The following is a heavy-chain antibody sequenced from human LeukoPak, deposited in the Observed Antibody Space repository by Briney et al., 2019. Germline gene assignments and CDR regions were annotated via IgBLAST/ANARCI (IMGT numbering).Heavy chain of an antibody. CDR3: ATKVSSSWYQFWDY. CDR2: FGPEDGET. CDR1: GYTLTELS. Sequence: ASVKVSCKVSGYTLTELSMHWVRQAPGKGLEWMGGFGPEDGETIYAQKFQGRVTMTEDTSTDTAYMELSSLRSEDTAVYYCATKVSSSWYQFWDYWGQGTLVTVSS. V-gene: IGHV1-24*01. D-gene: IGHD6-13*01. J-gene: IGHJ4*02.